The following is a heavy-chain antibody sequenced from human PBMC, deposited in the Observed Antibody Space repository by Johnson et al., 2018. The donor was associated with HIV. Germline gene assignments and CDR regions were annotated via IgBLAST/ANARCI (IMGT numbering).Heavy chain of an antibody. D-gene: IGHD6-6*01. CDR2: IYSGGST. CDR3: ASSPMRYSSSAYAFDI. Sequence: EQLVESGGGLVQPGGSLRLSCAASGFTVSSNYMSWVRQAPGKGLEWVSVIYSGGSTYYADSVKGRFTISRDNSKNTLNLQMNSLRAEDTAVYYRASSPMRYSSSAYAFDIWGQGTMVTVSS. J-gene: IGHJ3*02. V-gene: IGHV3-66*02. CDR1: GFTVSSNY.